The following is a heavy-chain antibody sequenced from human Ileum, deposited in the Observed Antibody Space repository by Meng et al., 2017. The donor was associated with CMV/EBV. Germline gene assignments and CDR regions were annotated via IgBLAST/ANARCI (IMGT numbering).Heavy chain of an antibody. V-gene: IGHV3-23*01. CDR2: IRGSDDTS. CDR3: VTGGWLDD. D-gene: IGHD6-19*01. J-gene: IGHJ4*02. CDR1: GFTFSDYY. Sequence: GESLKISCAASGFTFSDYYMSWVRQAPGKGLEWISVIRGSDDTSYYPDSVKGRFTISKDKSKNTLFLQMNSLRVDDTAIYYCVTGGWLDDWAQGTLVTVSS.